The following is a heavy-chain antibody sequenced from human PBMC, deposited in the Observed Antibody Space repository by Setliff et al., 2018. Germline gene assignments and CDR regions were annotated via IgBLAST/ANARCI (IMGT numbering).Heavy chain of an antibody. V-gene: IGHV1-18*01. CDR2: ISPYNGHT. J-gene: IGHJ3*01. Sequence: GASVKVSCKTSGYLLTSYGLTWVRQAPGQGLEWMGWISPYNGHTNSAQKLQGRVTMTTDTSTNTAYMELRSLRSDDTAMYFCALSSLSLCSGGNCPNAFGVWGQGTMVTVSS. CDR1: GYLLTSYG. CDR3: ALSSLSLCSGGNCPNAFGV. D-gene: IGHD2-15*01.